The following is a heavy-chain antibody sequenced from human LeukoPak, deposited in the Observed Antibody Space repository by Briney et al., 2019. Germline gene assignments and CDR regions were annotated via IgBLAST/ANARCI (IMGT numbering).Heavy chain of an antibody. Sequence: ASVKVSCKASGYTFTGYYMHWVRQAPGQGLEWMGWINPNSGGTNYAQKFQGRVTMTRDTSISTAYMELSRLRSDDTAVYYCARNYGSGSYYNWFDPWGQGTLVTVSS. CDR2: INPNSGGT. J-gene: IGHJ5*02. D-gene: IGHD3-10*01. CDR3: ARNYGSGSYYNWFDP. CDR1: GYTFTGYY. V-gene: IGHV1-2*02.